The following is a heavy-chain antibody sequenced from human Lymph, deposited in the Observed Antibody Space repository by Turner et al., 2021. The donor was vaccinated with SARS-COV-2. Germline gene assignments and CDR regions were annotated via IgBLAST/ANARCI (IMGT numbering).Heavy chain of an antibody. D-gene: IGHD3-3*01. Sequence: QVQLVESGGGVVQPGRSLRLSCAASGFPFSSYGIHWVRQAPGKGLEWVAVIWYDESNKYYADSVKGRFTISRDNSKNTLYLQMNSLRAEDTAVYYCARDVGLRFLEWLADLGGYFDYWGQGTLVTVSS. CDR1: GFPFSSYG. V-gene: IGHV3-33*01. CDR2: IWYDESNK. J-gene: IGHJ4*02. CDR3: ARDVGLRFLEWLADLGGYFDY.